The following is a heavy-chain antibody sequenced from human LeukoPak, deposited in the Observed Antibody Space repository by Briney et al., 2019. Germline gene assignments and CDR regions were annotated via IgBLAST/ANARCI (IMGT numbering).Heavy chain of an antibody. J-gene: IGHJ5*02. CDR1: GYTFTSYD. V-gene: IGHV1-8*01. Sequence: ASVKVSCKASGYTFTSYDINWVRQATGQGLEWMGWMNPNSGNTGYAQKFQGRVTMTRKTSTSTAYMALSSLRSDDTAVYYCARGRAAYGDYVFDPWGQGTLVTVSS. CDR2: MNPNSGNT. CDR3: ARGRAAYGDYVFDP. D-gene: IGHD4-17*01.